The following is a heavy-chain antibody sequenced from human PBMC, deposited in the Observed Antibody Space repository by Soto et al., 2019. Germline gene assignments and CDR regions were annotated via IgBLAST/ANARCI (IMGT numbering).Heavy chain of an antibody. CDR1: GGSISSYS. J-gene: IGHJ5*01. Sequence: SETLSLTCAVSGGSISSYSWSWIRQPPGKGLEWIGYIYYSGDTNYNPSLKSRLTISVDTSKNQFSLKLSSVTAADTAVYYCARFGFNSGWFASLFDSCGQGSLVTVYS. V-gene: IGHV4-59*08. CDR3: ARFGFNSGWFASLFDS. D-gene: IGHD6-13*01. CDR2: IYYSGDT.